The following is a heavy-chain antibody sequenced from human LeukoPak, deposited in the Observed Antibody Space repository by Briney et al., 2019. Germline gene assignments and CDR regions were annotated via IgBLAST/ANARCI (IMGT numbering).Heavy chain of an antibody. Sequence: SETLSLTCTVSGGSISSYYCIWIRQPPVNGLEWIGYIYTSGSTTYNPSLKSRVTISVDTSKNQFSLKLSSVTAADTAVYYCARRTYYYYYMDVWGKGTTVTVSS. V-gene: IGHV4-4*09. J-gene: IGHJ6*03. CDR3: ARRTYYYYYMDV. CDR2: IYTSGST. CDR1: GGSISSYY.